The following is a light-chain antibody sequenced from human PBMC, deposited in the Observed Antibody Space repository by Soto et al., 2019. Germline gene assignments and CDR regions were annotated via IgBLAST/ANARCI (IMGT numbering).Light chain of an antibody. J-gene: IGKJ4*01. CDR1: QSVLFVSNNKNF. V-gene: IGKV4-1*01. CDR2: WAS. CDR3: QQRSIWPLT. Sequence: VLTQSPDSLAVSLGGRATIHCRSNQSVLFVSNNKNFLAWYQQKPGQPPKLFLNWASTRESGVPDRFIGGGSGTEFTLTISSLEPEDFAVYFRQQRSIWPLTFGGGTKVDIK.